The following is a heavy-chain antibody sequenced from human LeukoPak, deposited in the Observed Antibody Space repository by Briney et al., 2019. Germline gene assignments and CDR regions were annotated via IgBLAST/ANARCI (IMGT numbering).Heavy chain of an antibody. J-gene: IGHJ4*03. V-gene: IGHV3-9*01. Sequence: GGSLRLSCAASGFTFDDYAMHWVRQAPGKGLEWVSGISWNSGNLGYADSVKGRFTISRDDSKNTLYLQMNSLRAEDTAVYYCAKDLSVVQPAGYFDSWGQGTLVTVSS. CDR2: ISWNSGNL. D-gene: IGHD2-2*01. CDR1: GFTFDDYA. CDR3: AKDLSVVQPAGYFDS.